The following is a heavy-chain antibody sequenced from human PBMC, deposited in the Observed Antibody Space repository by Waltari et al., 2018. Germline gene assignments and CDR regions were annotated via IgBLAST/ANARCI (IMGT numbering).Heavy chain of an antibody. D-gene: IGHD1-26*01. V-gene: IGHV4-59*11. CDR1: GGSISSHY. CDR2: IYYSGST. J-gene: IGHJ3*02. Sequence: QVQLQESGPGLVKPSETLSLTCTVSGGSISSHYWSWIRQPPGKGLEWIGYIYYSGSTNYNPSLKSRVTISVDTSKNQFSLKLSSVTAADTAVYYCARLVGAAFDIWGQGTMVTVSS. CDR3: ARLVGAAFDI.